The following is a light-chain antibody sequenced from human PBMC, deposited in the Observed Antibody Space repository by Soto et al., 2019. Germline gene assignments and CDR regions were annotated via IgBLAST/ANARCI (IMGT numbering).Light chain of an antibody. Sequence: TQSPSSVSASVGDRVTITCRASQGISSYLAWYQQKPGQAPRLLIYDASSRATGIPDRFSGSGSGTDFTLTISRLEPEDFAVYYCQQFGSSLYTFGQGTKLEIK. V-gene: IGKV3-20*01. J-gene: IGKJ2*01. CDR1: QGISSY. CDR3: QQFGSSLYT. CDR2: DAS.